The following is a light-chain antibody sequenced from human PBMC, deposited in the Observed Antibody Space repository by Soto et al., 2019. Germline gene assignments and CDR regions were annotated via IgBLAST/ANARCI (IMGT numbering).Light chain of an antibody. V-gene: IGLV1-47*01. Sequence: QAVVTQPPSASATPGQRVTISCSGSRSNIGTNSVYWYQQLPGTAPKLLIYKNNQRPSGVPDRFSGSRSGTSASLTITGLRSEDEADYYCAAWDDDLLFGGGTKLTVL. CDR1: RSNIGTNS. CDR3: AAWDDDLL. J-gene: IGLJ3*02. CDR2: KNN.